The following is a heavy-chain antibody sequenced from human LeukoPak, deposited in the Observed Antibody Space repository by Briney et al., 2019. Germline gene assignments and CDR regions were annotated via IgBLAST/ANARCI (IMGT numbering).Heavy chain of an antibody. J-gene: IGHJ4*02. CDR1: GYTFTGYY. CDR2: ISAYNGNT. V-gene: IGHV1-18*04. CDR3: ARDRMTITGTNFDY. D-gene: IGHD1-7*01. Sequence: ASVKVSCKASGYTFTGYYMNWVRQAPGQGLEWMGWISAYNGNTNYAQKLQGRVTMTTDTSTSTAYMELRSLRSDDTAVYYCARDRMTITGTNFDYWGQGTLVTVSS.